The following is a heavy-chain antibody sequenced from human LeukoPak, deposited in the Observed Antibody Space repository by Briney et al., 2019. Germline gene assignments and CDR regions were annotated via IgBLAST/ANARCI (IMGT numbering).Heavy chain of an antibody. Sequence: SETLSLTCTVSGGSISSYYWSWIRQPPGKGLEWIGYIYYSGSTSYNPSLKSRVTISVDTSKNQFSLKLSSVTAADTAVYYCAGWDYKGFDYWGQGTLVTVSS. CDR2: IYYSGST. J-gene: IGHJ4*02. CDR1: GGSISSYY. CDR3: AGWDYKGFDY. D-gene: IGHD4-11*01. V-gene: IGHV4-59*01.